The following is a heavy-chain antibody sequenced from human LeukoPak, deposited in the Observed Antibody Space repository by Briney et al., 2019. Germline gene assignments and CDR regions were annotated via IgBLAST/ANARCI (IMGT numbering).Heavy chain of an antibody. D-gene: IGHD6-19*01. J-gene: IGHJ4*02. V-gene: IGHV3-23*01. Sequence: GGSLRLSCAASGFTFSSYAMTWVRQAPGKGLEWVSAISGSGGSTYYADSVKGRFTISRDNSKNTLYLQMNSLRAEDTAVYYCARGPSSGWSYFDYWGQGTLVTVSS. CDR1: GFTFSSYA. CDR3: ARGPSSGWSYFDY. CDR2: ISGSGGST.